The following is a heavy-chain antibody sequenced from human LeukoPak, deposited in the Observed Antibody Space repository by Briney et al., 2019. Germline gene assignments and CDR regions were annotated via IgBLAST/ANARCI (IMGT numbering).Heavy chain of an antibody. Sequence: PGGSLRLSCAASGFTFSSYAMSWVRQAPGKRLEWVSAISGSGGSTYYADSVKGRFTISRDNSKNTLYLQMNSLRAEDTAVYYCARDSPLSTVYYYDSRDAFDIWGQGTMVTVSS. D-gene: IGHD3-22*01. CDR3: ARDSPLSTVYYYDSRDAFDI. CDR2: ISGSGGST. J-gene: IGHJ3*02. V-gene: IGHV3-23*01. CDR1: GFTFSSYA.